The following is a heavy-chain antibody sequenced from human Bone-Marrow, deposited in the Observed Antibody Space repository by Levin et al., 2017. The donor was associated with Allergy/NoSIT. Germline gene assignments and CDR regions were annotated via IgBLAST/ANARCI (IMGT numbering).Heavy chain of an antibody. V-gene: IGHV3-15*01. CDR1: GFTFSNAW. CDR3: TTAGHTKMIGEFDY. J-gene: IGHJ4*02. CDR2: IKSKTDGGTT. D-gene: IGHD3-22*01. Sequence: GESLKISCAASGFTFSNAWMSWVRQAPGKGLEWVGRIKSKTDGGTTDYAAPVKGRFTISRDDSKNTLYLQMNSLKTEDTAVYYCTTAGHTKMIGEFDYWGQGTLVTVSS.